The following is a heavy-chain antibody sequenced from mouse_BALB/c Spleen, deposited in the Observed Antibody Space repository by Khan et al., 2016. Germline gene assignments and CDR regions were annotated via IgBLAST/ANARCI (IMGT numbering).Heavy chain of an antibody. CDR1: GFNIKDTY. Sequence: VQLQQSGAELVKPGASVKLSCAASGFNIKDTYMNWVKQRPERGLEWIGRIDPVNGETKYDPKFQGKATITADTSSNTDYLQLSSLTSEDTAVYYCIRRDYYGNQFAYWGQGTLVTVSA. J-gene: IGHJ3*01. V-gene: IGHV14-3*02. CDR3: IRRDYYGNQFAY. CDR2: IDPVNGET. D-gene: IGHD2-1*01.